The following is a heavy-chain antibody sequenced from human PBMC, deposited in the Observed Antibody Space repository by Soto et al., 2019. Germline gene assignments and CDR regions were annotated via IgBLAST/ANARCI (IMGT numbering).Heavy chain of an antibody. Sequence: GGSLRLSCAASGFTFSSFGMNWVRQAPGKGPEWVSLISDSGGSTYHADSVKGRFTISRDNSKNTLYLQMNSLRAEDTAVYYCAKAATITTLYNFDFWGQGTLVTVSS. CDR2: ISDSGGST. V-gene: IGHV3-23*01. CDR1: GFTFSSFG. J-gene: IGHJ4*02. D-gene: IGHD4-4*01. CDR3: AKAATITTLYNFDF.